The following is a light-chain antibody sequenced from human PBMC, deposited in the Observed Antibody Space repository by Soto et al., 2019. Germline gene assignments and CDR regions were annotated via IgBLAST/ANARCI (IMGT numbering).Light chain of an antibody. CDR3: QHHNSYSQT. CDR2: GAS. Sequence: DIQLTQSPPTLSASVGDRVTITCRASQSIRYYLAWYQQMPGKAPKLLIYGASSLQSGVASRFSGSGSGTAFTLSISSLQPDDFATYFCQHHNSYSQTFGQGTKVEIK. J-gene: IGKJ1*01. V-gene: IGKV1-5*01. CDR1: QSIRYY.